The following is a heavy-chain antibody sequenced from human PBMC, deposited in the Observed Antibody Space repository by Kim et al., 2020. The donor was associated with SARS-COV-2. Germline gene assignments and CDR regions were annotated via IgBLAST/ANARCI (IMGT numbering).Heavy chain of an antibody. CDR3: TRDLEIRPTGGYNWFDP. Sequence: ASVKVSCKASGYTFTGYYIHWVRQAPGQGLEWMGWINPNSGDTKYAEKFQGRVTMTRDTSINTAYMELSRLRSDDTAMYYCTRDLEIRPTGGYNWFDPSGQGTLVSVSS. CDR1: GYTFTGYY. D-gene: IGHD3-3*01. CDR2: INPNSGDT. J-gene: IGHJ5*02. V-gene: IGHV1-2*02.